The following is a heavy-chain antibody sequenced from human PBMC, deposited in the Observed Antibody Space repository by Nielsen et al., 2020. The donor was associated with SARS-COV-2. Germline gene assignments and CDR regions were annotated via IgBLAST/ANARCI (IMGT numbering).Heavy chain of an antibody. CDR3: ARYIAAAGTYYYYGMDV. V-gene: IGHV4-59*13. D-gene: IGHD6-13*01. CDR2: IYYSGST. J-gene: IGHJ6*02. Sequence: SETLSLTCTVSGGSISSYYWNWIRQPPGKGLEWIGYIYYSGSTNYNPSLKSRVTISVDTSKNQFSLKLSSVTAADTAVYYCARYIAAAGTYYYYGMDVWGQGTTVTVSS. CDR1: GGSISSYY.